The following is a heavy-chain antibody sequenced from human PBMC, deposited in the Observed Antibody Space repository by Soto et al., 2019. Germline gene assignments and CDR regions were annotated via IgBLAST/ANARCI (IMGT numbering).Heavy chain of an antibody. CDR2: LYHSGST. CDR1: GGSISSGGYS. Sequence: TLSLTCAVSGGSISSGGYSWSWIRQPPGKGLEWIGYLYHSGSTYYNPSLKSRVTISVDRSKKQFSLKLSSVTAADTAVYYCARGGLSRGSGLWDDYYYYGMDVWGQGTTVTVSS. J-gene: IGHJ6*02. CDR3: ARGGLSRGSGLWDDYYYYGMDV. D-gene: IGHD1-26*01. V-gene: IGHV4-30-2*01.